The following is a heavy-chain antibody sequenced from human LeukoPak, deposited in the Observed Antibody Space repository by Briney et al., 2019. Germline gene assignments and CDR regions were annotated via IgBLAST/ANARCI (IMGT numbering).Heavy chain of an antibody. CDR1: GYTLTELS. J-gene: IGHJ6*02. CDR3: ATVPKKFGEFGYYYYGMDV. V-gene: IGHV1-24*01. CDR2: FDPEDGET. D-gene: IGHD3-10*01. Sequence: GASVKVSCKVSGYTLTELSMHWVRQAPGKGLEWMGGFDPEDGETIYVQKFQGRVTMTEDTSTDTAYMELSSLRSEDTAVYYCATVPKKFGEFGYYYYGMDVWGQGTTVTVSS.